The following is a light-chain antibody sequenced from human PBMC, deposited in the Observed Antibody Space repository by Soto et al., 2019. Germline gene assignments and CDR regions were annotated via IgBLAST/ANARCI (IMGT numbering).Light chain of an antibody. J-gene: IGKJ5*01. CDR1: QSVSSY. V-gene: IGKV3-11*01. CDR3: QQSSNWIT. CDR2: DAS. Sequence: EIVLTQSPSTLSFYPWEIATLSCRASQSVSSYLAWYQQKPGQAPRLLIYDASNRATGIPARFSGSGSGTDFTLTISSLETEDFAVYYCQQSSNWITFGQGTRLEIK.